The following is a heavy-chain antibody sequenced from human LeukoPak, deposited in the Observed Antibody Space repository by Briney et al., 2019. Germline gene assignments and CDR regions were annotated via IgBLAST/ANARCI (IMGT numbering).Heavy chain of an antibody. D-gene: IGHD3-22*01. CDR3: ARLSTLYYYDSSGYYPSDY. J-gene: IGHJ4*02. CDR2: ISTYNGNT. V-gene: IGHV1-18*01. CDR1: GYTFTSYG. Sequence: GASVKVSCKASGYTFTSYGISWVRQAPGQGLESMGWISTYNGNTDYAQKLQGRVTMTTDTSTSTAYMELRSLRSDDTAVYYCARLSTLYYYDSSGYYPSDYWGQGTLVTVSS.